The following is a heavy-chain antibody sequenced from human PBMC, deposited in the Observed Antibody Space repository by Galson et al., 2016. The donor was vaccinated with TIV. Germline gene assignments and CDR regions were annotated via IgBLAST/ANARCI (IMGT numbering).Heavy chain of an antibody. CDR2: ISGYSGNT. D-gene: IGHD3-22*01. CDR1: GYTFSKYG. J-gene: IGHJ6*02. Sequence: SVKVSCKASGYTFSKYGISWVRQAPGQGLEWMGWISGYSGNTNYARKLQGRVIMTTDTSTGTAFMEVRRLTSDDTAVYYCARDRGSMTMILVVDYDYGMDVWGQGTTVTVSS. V-gene: IGHV1-18*04. CDR3: ARDRGSMTMILVVDYDYGMDV.